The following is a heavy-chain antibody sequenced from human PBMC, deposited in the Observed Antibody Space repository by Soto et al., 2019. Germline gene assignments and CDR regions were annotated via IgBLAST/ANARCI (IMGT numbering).Heavy chain of an antibody. D-gene: IGHD4-4*01. CDR3: ARVASDYINSADH. CDR2: IGGSGGNT. V-gene: IGHV3-23*01. Sequence: EVQLLESGGGLVQPGGSLRLSCAVSGFIFNAYAMTWVRQAPGKGLEWVSAIGGSGGNTYYAASVKGRFTISRDNSKDTVDLEMNRLRVDDTAVYFCARVASDYINSADHWGQGILVTVSS. J-gene: IGHJ4*02. CDR1: GFIFNAYA.